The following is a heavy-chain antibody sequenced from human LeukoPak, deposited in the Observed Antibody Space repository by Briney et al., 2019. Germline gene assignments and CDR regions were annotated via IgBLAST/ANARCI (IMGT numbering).Heavy chain of an antibody. CDR2: IWYDGSNK. V-gene: IGHV3-33*03. D-gene: IGHD3-10*01. CDR1: GFTFRNFA. CDR3: AKGSFALGSGCSD. Sequence: GGSLRLSCAASGFTFRNFAMHWVRQAPGKELEWVSVIWYDGSNKYYADSVKGRFTISRDNSKNTLYLQMNGLRAEDTAVYYCAKGSFALGSGCSDWGQGTLVTVSS. J-gene: IGHJ4*02.